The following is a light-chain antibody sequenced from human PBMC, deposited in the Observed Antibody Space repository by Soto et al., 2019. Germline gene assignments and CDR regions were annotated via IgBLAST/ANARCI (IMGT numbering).Light chain of an antibody. CDR2: AVT. CDR1: SSDIGGYDY. J-gene: IGLJ1*01. Sequence: QSALTQPASVSGSPGQSITISCTGTSSDIGGYDYVSWYQQHPDRAPKLIVFAVTNRPSGGSHRFSGSKSGSTASLTISGLQAEDEADYYCSSYTSSSTYVFGPGTKVTVL. CDR3: SSYTSSSTYV. V-gene: IGLV2-14*01.